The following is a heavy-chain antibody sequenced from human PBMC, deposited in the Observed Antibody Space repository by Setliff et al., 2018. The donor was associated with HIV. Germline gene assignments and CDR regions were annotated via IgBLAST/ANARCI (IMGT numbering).Heavy chain of an antibody. D-gene: IGHD6-19*01. V-gene: IGHV3-48*01. CDR2: ISSSSSTI. J-gene: IGHJ3*02. CDR1: GFTFSSYS. Sequence: GSLRLSCAASGFTFSSYSMNWVRQAPGKGLEWVSYISSSSSTIYYADSVKGRFTISRDNAKNTLFLQMNSLRAEDTAVYYCARDQEWLVEVEGDALHIWGQGTMVTVS. CDR3: ARDQEWLVEVEGDALHI.